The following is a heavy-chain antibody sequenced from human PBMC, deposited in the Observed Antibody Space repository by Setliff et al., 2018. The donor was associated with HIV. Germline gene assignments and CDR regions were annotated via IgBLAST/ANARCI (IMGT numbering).Heavy chain of an antibody. Sequence: SETLSLTCTVSGCSISSYYWSWIRQPAGKGLEWIGRIYTSGSTNYNPSLKSRVTMSVDTSKNQFSLKLSSVTAADTAVYYCARSPGIAAAVGNYYYYMDVWGKGTTVTVSS. J-gene: IGHJ6*03. CDR1: GCSISSYY. D-gene: IGHD6-13*01. CDR2: IYTSGST. V-gene: IGHV4-4*07. CDR3: ARSPGIAAAVGNYYYYMDV.